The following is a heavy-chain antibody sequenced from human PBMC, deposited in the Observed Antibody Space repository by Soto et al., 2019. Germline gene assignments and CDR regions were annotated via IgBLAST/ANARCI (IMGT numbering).Heavy chain of an antibody. CDR3: ARFDFGDYRGLDY. Sequence: QVHLQESGPGLVKPSETLSLTCTVSSGSISGYYWSWIRQPPGKGLECIGYISYIENTHYNPSLMSPVTISIDTSKNPFSLRVTSRTAALAAVYYGARFDFGDYRGLDYWGQGTLVTVSS. CDR2: ISYIENT. D-gene: IGHD4-17*01. J-gene: IGHJ4*02. V-gene: IGHV4-59*08. CDR1: SGSISGYY.